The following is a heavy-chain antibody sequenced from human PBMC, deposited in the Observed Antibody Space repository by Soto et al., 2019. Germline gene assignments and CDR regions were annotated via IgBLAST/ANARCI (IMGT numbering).Heavy chain of an antibody. CDR3: ARDFFFQAEDGIRDCSTVSAFLLNRSSDL. D-gene: IGHD3-9*01. J-gene: IGHJ2*01. Sequence: GPERVAVIWYDGSNKYYADSVKGRFTIARDNSKNTLYLQMHSLRAEDTAVYYCARDFFFQAEDGIRDCSTVSAFLLNRSSDL. CDR2: IWYDGSNK. V-gene: IGHV3-33*01.